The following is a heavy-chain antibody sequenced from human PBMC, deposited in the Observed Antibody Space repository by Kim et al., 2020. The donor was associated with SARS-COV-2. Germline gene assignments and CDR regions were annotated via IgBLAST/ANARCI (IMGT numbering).Heavy chain of an antibody. CDR3: ARGYDFWSGYYRS. D-gene: IGHD3-3*01. Sequence: YTPSLKSRVTISVDTSKNQFSLKLSSVTAADTAVYYCARGYDFWSGYYRSWGQGTLVTVSS. V-gene: IGHV4-34*01. J-gene: IGHJ4*02.